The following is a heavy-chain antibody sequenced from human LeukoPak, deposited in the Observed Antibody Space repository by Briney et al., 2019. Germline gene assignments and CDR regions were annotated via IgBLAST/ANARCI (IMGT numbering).Heavy chain of an antibody. CDR1: GYTFTSYY. CDR2: INPSGGST. D-gene: IGHD2-21*02. CDR3: AREDHIVVVTATLNWFDP. V-gene: IGHV1-46*01. J-gene: IGHJ5*02. Sequence: GAPVKVSCKASGYTFTSYYMHWVRQAPGQGLVWMGIINPSGGSTSYAQKFQGRVTMTRDTSTSTVYMELSSLRSEDTAVYYCAREDHIVVVTATLNWFDPWGQGTLVTVSS.